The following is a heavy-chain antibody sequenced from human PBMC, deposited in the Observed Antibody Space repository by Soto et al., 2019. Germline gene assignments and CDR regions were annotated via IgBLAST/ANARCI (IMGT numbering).Heavy chain of an antibody. D-gene: IGHD5-12*01. CDR3: AKGRTPRQMATLDY. J-gene: IGHJ4*02. CDR2: ISYDGSNK. Sequence: GGSLRLSCAASGFTFSSYGMHWVRQAPGKGLEWVAVISYDGSNKYYADSVKGRFTISRDNSKNTLYLQMNSLRAEDTAVYYCAKGRTPRQMATLDYWGQGTLVTVSS. V-gene: IGHV3-30*18. CDR1: GFTFSSYG.